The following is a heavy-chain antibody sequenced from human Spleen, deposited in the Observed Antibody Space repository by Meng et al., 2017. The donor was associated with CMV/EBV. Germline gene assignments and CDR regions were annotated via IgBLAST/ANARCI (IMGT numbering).Heavy chain of an antibody. Sequence: GESLKISCAASGFTFSSYSMSWVRQAPGKGLKWVSVIYSGGSSTSYADPVKGRFTISRDNSKNTLFLQMNSLRAGDTAVYYCAKDTRTGGVALRPTGYGMDVWGQGTTVTVSS. CDR3: AKDTRTGGVALRPTGYGMDV. V-gene: IGHV3-23*03. D-gene: IGHD6-6*01. J-gene: IGHJ6*02. CDR1: GFTFSSYS. CDR2: IYSGGSST.